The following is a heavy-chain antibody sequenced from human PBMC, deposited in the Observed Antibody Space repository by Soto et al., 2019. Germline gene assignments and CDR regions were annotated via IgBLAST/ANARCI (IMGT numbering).Heavy chain of an antibody. D-gene: IGHD3-10*01. Sequence: EASVKVSCKASGYTFTSYAMHWVRQAPGQRLEWMGWINAGNGNTKYSQKFQGRVTITRDTSASTAYMELSSLRSEDTAVYYCARDSALLWFGELLSILAMDVWGQGTTVTVSS. J-gene: IGHJ6*02. V-gene: IGHV1-3*01. CDR2: INAGNGNT. CDR1: GYTFTSYA. CDR3: ARDSALLWFGELLSILAMDV.